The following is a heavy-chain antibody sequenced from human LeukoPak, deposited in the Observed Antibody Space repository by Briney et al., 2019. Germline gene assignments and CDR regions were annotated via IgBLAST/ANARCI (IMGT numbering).Heavy chain of an antibody. CDR3: ARAGSNWNYVY. D-gene: IGHD1-20*01. J-gene: IGHJ4*02. V-gene: IGHV3-7*01. CDR1: GFTFNNLL. CDR2: IKQDGGER. Sequence: GGSLRLSCAATGFTFNNLLMSWVRHVPGRGLEWVANIKQDGGERYYADSVKGRFTISRDNAKNSLFLQMNSLKVEDTGVYFCARAGSNWNYVYWGQGTLVTVSS.